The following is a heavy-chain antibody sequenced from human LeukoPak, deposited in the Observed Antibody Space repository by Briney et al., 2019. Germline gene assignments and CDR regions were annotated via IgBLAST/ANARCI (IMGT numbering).Heavy chain of an antibody. J-gene: IGHJ4*02. CDR3: ARAGYASIWYPFDY. Sequence: PSETLSLTCTVSGGSITSSSYYWGWIRQPPGKGLEWIGTIYYRGGTYYNTYYNPSLKSRVTMSVDTSKNQFSLKLSSVTAADTALYYCARAGYASIWYPFDYWGQGTLVTVSS. D-gene: IGHD6-13*01. V-gene: IGHV4-39*07. CDR2: IYYRGGTYYNT. CDR1: GGSITSSSYY.